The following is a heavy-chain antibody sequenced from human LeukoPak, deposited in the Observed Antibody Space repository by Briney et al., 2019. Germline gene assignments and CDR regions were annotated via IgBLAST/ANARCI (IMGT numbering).Heavy chain of an antibody. D-gene: IGHD3-22*01. CDR1: GGSISSYY. CDR2: IYTSGST. Sequence: PSETLSLTCTVSGGSISSYYWSWIRQPAGKGLEWIGRIYTSGSTNYNPSLKSRVTMSVDTSKNQFSLKLSSVTAADTAVYYCARTYYYDSSGYPIFDYWGQGTLVTVSS. J-gene: IGHJ4*02. V-gene: IGHV4-4*07. CDR3: ARTYYYDSSGYPIFDY.